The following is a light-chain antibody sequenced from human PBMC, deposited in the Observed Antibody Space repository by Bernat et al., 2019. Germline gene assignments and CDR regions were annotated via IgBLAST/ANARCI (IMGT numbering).Light chain of an antibody. CDR3: QAWGFTLV. J-gene: IGLJ2*01. Sequence: SFELTQPFSVSVSPGQTATITCAGDNLGDKYVSWYQQKPDQSPVLVIYKDTQRPSGIPERFSGSNSGNTATLTISGTQAMDEADYFCQAWGFTLVFGGGTKLTVL. CDR1: NLGDKY. V-gene: IGLV3-1*01. CDR2: KDT.